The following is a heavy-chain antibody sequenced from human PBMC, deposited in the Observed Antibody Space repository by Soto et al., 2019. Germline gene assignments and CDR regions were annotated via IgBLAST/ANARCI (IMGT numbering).Heavy chain of an antibody. D-gene: IGHD6-13*01. CDR1: GDSVSSNSAA. CDR2: TYYRSKWYN. Sequence: QTLSLTCAISGDSVSSNSAAWNLIRQSPSRGLEWLGRTYYRSKWYNDYAVSVKSRITINPDTSKNQFSLQLNSVTPEDTAVYYCAREGTNRPRIAAGWFDPWGQGTLVTVSS. J-gene: IGHJ5*02. CDR3: AREGTNRPRIAAGWFDP. V-gene: IGHV6-1*01.